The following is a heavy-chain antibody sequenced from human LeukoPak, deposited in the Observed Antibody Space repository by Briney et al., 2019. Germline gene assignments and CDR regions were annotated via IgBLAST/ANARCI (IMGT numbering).Heavy chain of an antibody. CDR2: IYSGGST. CDR1: GFTVSNNY. V-gene: IGHV3-53*01. D-gene: IGHD3-3*01. J-gene: IGHJ6*02. CDR3: ARPTGDFWSGYYPYYYYYGMDV. Sequence: GGPLRLSCAASGFTVSNNYMSWVRQAPGKGLEWVSVIYSGGSTYYADSVKGRFTISRDNSKNTLYLQMNSLRAEDTAVYYCARPTGDFWSGYYPYYYYYGMDVWGQGTTVTVSS.